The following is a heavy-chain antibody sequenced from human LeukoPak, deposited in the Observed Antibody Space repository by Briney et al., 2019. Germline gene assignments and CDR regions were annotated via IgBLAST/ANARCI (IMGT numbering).Heavy chain of an antibody. J-gene: IGHJ4*02. D-gene: IGHD4-17*01. V-gene: IGHV5-51*01. Sequence: GESLKISCKASGYSFTTYWIGWVRQMPGKGLERMGIIYPGDSDTRYSPSFQGQVTMSVDKSISTAYLQWSSLKASDTAVYYCARVLYYGDYRGYCDYWGEGTLVTVSS. CDR1: GYSFTTYW. CDR2: IYPGDSDT. CDR3: ARVLYYGDYRGYCDY.